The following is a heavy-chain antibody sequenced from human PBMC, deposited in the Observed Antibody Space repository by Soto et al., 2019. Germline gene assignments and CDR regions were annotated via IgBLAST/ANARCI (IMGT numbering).Heavy chain of an antibody. D-gene: IGHD3-22*01. V-gene: IGHV5-51*01. J-gene: IGHJ3*02. CDR2: IYPGDSDT. Sequence: PGESLKISCEVSGYSFTIYWIGWVRQMPGKGLEWMGIIYPGDSDTRYSPSFQGQVTISADKSISAAYLQWSSLKASDTAMYYCARGFPTYYDDSSGYYGAFDIWGQGTMVTVAS. CDR3: ARGFPTYYDDSSGYYGAFDI. CDR1: GYSFTIYW.